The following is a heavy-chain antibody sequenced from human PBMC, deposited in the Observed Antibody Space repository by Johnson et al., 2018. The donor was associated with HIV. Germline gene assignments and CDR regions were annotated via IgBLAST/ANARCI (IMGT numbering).Heavy chain of an antibody. Sequence: VQLVESGGGLVKPGGSLRLSCAASGFIFSDYYMSWIRQAPGKGLEWVSYISSSGTTIHYADSVKGRFTISRDNAKNSLYLQMNSLRAEDTAVYYCARDLRYSGYEYAFDIWGQGTMVTVSS. D-gene: IGHD5-12*01. J-gene: IGHJ3*02. V-gene: IGHV3-11*01. CDR3: ARDLRYSGYEYAFDI. CDR2: ISSSGTTI. CDR1: GFIFSDYY.